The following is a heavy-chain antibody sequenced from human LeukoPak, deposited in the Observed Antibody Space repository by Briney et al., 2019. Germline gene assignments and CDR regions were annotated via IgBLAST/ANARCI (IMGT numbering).Heavy chain of an antibody. CDR1: GFTVSSNY. D-gene: IGHD6-19*01. J-gene: IGHJ4*02. V-gene: IGHV3-53*01. CDR3: ARERRQWLAFDY. CDR2: IYSGGST. Sequence: GGSLRLSCAASGFTVSSNYMSWVRQAPGKGLEWVSVIYSGGSTYYADSVKGRFTISRDNSKNTLYLQMNSLRAEDTAVYCCARERRQWLAFDYWGQGTLVTVSP.